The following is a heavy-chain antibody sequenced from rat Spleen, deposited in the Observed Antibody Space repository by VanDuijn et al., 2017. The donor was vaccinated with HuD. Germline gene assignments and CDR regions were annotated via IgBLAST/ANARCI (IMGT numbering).Heavy chain of an antibody. CDR2: ISYEGSSN. V-gene: IGHV5-22*01. Sequence: EVQLVESGGGLVQPGRSMKLSCAASGFTFSDYYMAWVRQAPKKGLEWVASISYEGSSNYYGDTVKGRLTRSRDNAKSTLYLQMNSLRSEDTATYYCARHWTTGIHLFDYWGQGVMVTVSS. D-gene: IGHD1-9*01. J-gene: IGHJ2*01. CDR1: GFTFSDYY. CDR3: ARHWTTGIHLFDY.